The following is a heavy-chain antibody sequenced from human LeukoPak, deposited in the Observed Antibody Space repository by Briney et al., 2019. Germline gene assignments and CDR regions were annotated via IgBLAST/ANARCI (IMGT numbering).Heavy chain of an antibody. CDR3: ARGDYFYSSAYYSLDY. V-gene: IGHV3-30*01. CDR2: ISSDVNDR. J-gene: IGHJ4*02. Sequence: PGRSLRLSCSAPGFTFSSYAMHWVRQGPGTWLEPVAIISSDVNDRYYADSVRGRFTISRDNSKNTLYLQMNSLRAEDTAVYYCARGDYFYSSAYYSLDYWGQGTLVTVSS. CDR1: GFTFSSYA. D-gene: IGHD3-22*01.